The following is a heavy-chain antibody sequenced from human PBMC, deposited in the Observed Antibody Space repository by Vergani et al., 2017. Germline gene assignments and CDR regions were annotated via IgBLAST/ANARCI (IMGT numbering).Heavy chain of an antibody. Sequence: EVQLVESGGGLVKPGGSLRLSCAASGFTFSSYSMNWVRQAPGKGLEWVSSISSSSSYIYYADSVKGRFTISRDNAKNSLYLQMNSLRAEDTAVYYCARYSFVGANVHFDDWGQGTLVTVSS. CDR3: ARYSFVGANVHFDD. CDR1: GFTFSSYS. D-gene: IGHD1-26*01. J-gene: IGHJ4*02. CDR2: ISSSSSYI. V-gene: IGHV3-21*01.